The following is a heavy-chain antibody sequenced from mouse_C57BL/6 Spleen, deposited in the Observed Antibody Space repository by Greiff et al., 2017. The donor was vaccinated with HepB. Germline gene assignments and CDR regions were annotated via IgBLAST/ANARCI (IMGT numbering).Heavy chain of an antibody. CDR3: ASPVLYYYGSSYLDY. V-gene: IGHV1-26*01. J-gene: IGHJ2*01. CDR2: INPNNGGT. Sequence: VKLQQSGPELVKPGASVKISCKASGYTFTDYYMNWVKQSHGKSLEWIGDINPNNGGTSYNQKFKGKATLTVDKSSSTAYMELRSLTSEDSAVYYCASPVLYYYGSSYLDYWGQGTTLTVSS. D-gene: IGHD1-1*01. CDR1: GYTFTDYY.